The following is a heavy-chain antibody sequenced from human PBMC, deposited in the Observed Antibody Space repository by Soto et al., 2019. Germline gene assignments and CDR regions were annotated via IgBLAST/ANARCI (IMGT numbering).Heavy chain of an antibody. CDR3: AKNGQPPYYYYGMDV. J-gene: IGHJ6*02. D-gene: IGHD2-8*01. CDR1: GYTFSRYG. CDR2: FSGYNGDT. V-gene: IGHV1-18*01. Sequence: QGQLVQSGPEVKKPGASVKVSCKASGYTFSRYGISWVRQAPGQGLEWMGWFSGYNGDTKYAQKVQGRVTMTIDTSTYTAYMELRSLTSDDTAIYYCAKNGQPPYYYYGMDVWGQGTTVTVSS.